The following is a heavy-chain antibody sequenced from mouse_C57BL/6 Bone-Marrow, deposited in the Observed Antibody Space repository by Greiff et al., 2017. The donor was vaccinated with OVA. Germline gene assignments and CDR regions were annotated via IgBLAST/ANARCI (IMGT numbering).Heavy chain of an antibody. CDR2: ISSGSSTI. J-gene: IGHJ1*03. V-gene: IGHV5-17*01. CDR1: GFTFSDYG. Sequence: EVMLVASGGGLVKPGGSLKLSCAASGFTFSDYGMHWVRQAPEKGLEWVAYISSGSSTIYYADTVKGRFTISRDNAKNTLFLHMTSLRSEDTAMYYCARPIYRYFDVWGTGTTVTVSS. CDR3: ARPIYRYFDV.